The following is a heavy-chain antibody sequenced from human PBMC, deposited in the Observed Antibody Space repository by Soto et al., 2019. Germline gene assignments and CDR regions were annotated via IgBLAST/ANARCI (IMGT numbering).Heavy chain of an antibody. CDR3: ARESVVANSWFNWFDP. Sequence: ASVKVSCKASGYSFTRYVIHWVRRAPGQRLEWMGWINAGDGNTEYSQKFQDRVTFTRDTSASTAHLELSSLRSEDTAVYYCARESVVANSWFNWFDPWCQGTRVSVVS. CDR1: GYSFTRYV. D-gene: IGHD6-13*01. CDR2: INAGDGNT. J-gene: IGHJ5*02. V-gene: IGHV1-3*01.